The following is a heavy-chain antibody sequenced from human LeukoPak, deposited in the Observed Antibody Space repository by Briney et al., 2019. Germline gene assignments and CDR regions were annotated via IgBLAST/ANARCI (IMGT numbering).Heavy chain of an antibody. D-gene: IGHD3-22*01. CDR2: INSDGSST. CDR3: ARAAQYYYDSSGYYPFDY. J-gene: IGHJ4*02. Sequence: GGSLRLSCAASGFTFSSYWMHWVRQAPGKGLVWVSRINSDGSSTSYEDSVKGRFTISRDNAKNTLYLQMNSLRAEDTAVYYCARAAQYYYDSSGYYPFDYWGQGTLVTVSS. CDR1: GFTFSSYW. V-gene: IGHV3-74*01.